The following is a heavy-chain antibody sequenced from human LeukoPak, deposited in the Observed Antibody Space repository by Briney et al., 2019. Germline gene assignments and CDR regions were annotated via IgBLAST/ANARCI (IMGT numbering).Heavy chain of an antibody. J-gene: IGHJ4*02. Sequence: SETLSLTCTVSGYSISSGYYWGWIRQPPVKGLEWIGSIYHSGSTYYNPSLKSRVTISVDTSKNQFSLKLSSVTAADTAVYYCARGKLGYCSGGSCFPDYWGQGTLVTVSS. CDR1: GYSISSGYY. V-gene: IGHV4-38-2*02. CDR2: IYHSGST. D-gene: IGHD2-15*01. CDR3: ARGKLGYCSGGSCFPDY.